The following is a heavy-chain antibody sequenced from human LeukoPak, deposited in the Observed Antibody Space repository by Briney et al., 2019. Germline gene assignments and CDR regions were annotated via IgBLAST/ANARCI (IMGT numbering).Heavy chain of an antibody. CDR2: INTYNGNT. CDR1: GYTFTSYG. D-gene: IGHD3-10*01. J-gene: IGHJ6*03. Sequence: GASVKVSCKASGYTFTSYGISWVRQAPGQGLECMGWINTYNGNTNYAQKLQGRVTMTTDTSTSTAYMELRSLRSDDTAVYYCARTIEGWTYGQRYHYMDVWGKGTTVTISS. V-gene: IGHV1-18*01. CDR3: ARTIEGWTYGQRYHYMDV.